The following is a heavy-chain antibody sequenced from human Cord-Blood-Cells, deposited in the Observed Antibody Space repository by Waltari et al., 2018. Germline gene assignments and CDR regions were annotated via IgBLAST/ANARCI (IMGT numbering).Heavy chain of an antibody. CDR2: KTPILGIA. V-gene: IGHV1-69*09. J-gene: IGHJ3*02. CDR1: GGTFSSYA. Sequence: QVQLVQSGAEVKKPGSSVKVSCKASGGTFSSYAISSVRPAAGQGLEWMGRKTPILGIANYAQKFQGRVTITADKSTRTAYMELSSLRSEDTAVYYCARIIPSWEAVDIWGQGTMVTVSS. D-gene: IGHD1-26*01. CDR3: ARIIPSWEAVDI.